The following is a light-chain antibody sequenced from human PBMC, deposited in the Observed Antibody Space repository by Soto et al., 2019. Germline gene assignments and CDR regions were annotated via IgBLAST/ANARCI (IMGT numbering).Light chain of an antibody. CDR2: DAS. V-gene: IGKV3-11*01. CDR3: KQLTEWPPQWT. J-gene: IGKJ1*01. Sequence: EFVLTQSPDSLSLPPGERAALSCRASQSISSYLAWYQQKPGQAPRLLIYDASSRATGIPARFSGSGSGTDFTLTISSLEPEDFAVYYCKQLTEWPPQWTFGQGSKVDIK. CDR1: QSISSY.